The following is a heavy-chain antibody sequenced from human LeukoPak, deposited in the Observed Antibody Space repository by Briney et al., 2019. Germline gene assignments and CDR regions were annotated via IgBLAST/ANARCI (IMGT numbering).Heavy chain of an antibody. V-gene: IGHV1-18*01. CDR2: ISAYNGNT. Sequence: ASVKVSCKASGYTFTSYGISWVRQAPGQGLEWMAWISAYNGNTNYAQKLQGRVTMTTDTSTSTAFMEPRSLRSDDTAVYYCARDDIVATITYDYWGQGTLVTVSS. J-gene: IGHJ4*02. CDR3: ARDDIVATITYDY. D-gene: IGHD5-12*01. CDR1: GYTFTSYG.